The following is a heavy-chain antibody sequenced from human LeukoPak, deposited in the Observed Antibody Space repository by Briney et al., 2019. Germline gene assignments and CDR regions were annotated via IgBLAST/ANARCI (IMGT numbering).Heavy chain of an antibody. D-gene: IGHD3-10*01. J-gene: IGHJ5*02. CDR2: IYPGDSDT. V-gene: IGHV5-51*01. CDR3: TRTTMVRGGDYDT. CDR1: GYSFTSYW. Sequence: GSLKISCKGSGYSFTSYWIGWVRQMPGKGLEWMGIIYPGDSDTRYSPSFQGQVTISADKSISTAYLQWSSLKASDTAMYYCTRTTMVRGGDYDTWGQGTLVTVTS.